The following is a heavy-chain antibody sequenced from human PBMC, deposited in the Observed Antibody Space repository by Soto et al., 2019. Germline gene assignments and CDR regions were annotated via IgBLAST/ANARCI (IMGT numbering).Heavy chain of an antibody. CDR1: GFTFSSYW. CDR3: ARDPGTHYYYGMDV. D-gene: IGHD1-7*01. V-gene: IGHV3-7*01. CDR2: IKQDGSEK. J-gene: IGHJ6*02. Sequence: QTGGSLRLSCAASGFTFSSYWMSWVRQAPGKGLEWVANIKQDGSEKYYVDSVKGRFTISRDNAKNSLYLQMNSLRAEDTAVYYCARDPGTHYYYGMDVWGQGTTVTVSS.